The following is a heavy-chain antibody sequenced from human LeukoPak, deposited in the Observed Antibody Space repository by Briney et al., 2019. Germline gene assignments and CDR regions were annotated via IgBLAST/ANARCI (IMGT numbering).Heavy chain of an antibody. CDR1: GGTFSSYA. Sequence: GASVKVSCKASGGTFSSYAIIWVRQAPGQGLEWMGGIIPIFGTANYAQKFQGRVTITADESTSTAYMELSSLRSEDTAVYYCARDRRAYCSGGSCYSPLDYWGQGTLVTVSS. CDR3: ARDRRAYCSGGSCYSPLDY. D-gene: IGHD2-15*01. CDR2: IIPIFGTA. V-gene: IGHV1-69*13. J-gene: IGHJ4*02.